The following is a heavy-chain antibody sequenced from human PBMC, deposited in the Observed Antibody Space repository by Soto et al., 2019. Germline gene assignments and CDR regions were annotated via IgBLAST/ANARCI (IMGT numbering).Heavy chain of an antibody. CDR1: GFTFSNYW. J-gene: IGHJ6*02. CDR3: ASCDGIGLAAPYYYYGMDV. V-gene: IGHV3-7*01. Sequence: EVQVVESGGALVQPGGSLRLSCAASGFTFSNYWMSWVRQAPGEGLEWVANIKQDGGEKYYVVSVTGRFTISRDNAKSSLYLQMNSLRAEDTAVYYCASCDGIGLAAPYYYYGMDVWGQGTTVTVSS. D-gene: IGHD6-19*01. CDR2: IKQDGGEK.